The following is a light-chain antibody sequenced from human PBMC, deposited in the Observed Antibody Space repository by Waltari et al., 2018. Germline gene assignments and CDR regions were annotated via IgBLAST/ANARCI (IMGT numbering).Light chain of an antibody. CDR3: CSSSGGGTWV. CDR1: TTDF. J-gene: IGLJ3*02. Sequence: QSALTQPASMSGSPGQSITISCTSLTTDFVSWYQHLPGKAPRPLIYEGSKRPSGLSGRFSGSQSGNTASLTISGLEFDDQATYYCCSSSGGGTWVFGGGTELAVL. CDR2: EGS. V-gene: IGLV2-23*01.